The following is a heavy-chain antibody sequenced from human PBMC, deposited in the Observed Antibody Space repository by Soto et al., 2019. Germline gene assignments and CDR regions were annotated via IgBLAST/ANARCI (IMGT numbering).Heavy chain of an antibody. D-gene: IGHD4-17*01. CDR2: IYYSGNR. V-gene: IGHV4-39*01. J-gene: IGHJ6*02. Sequence: SETLSLTCTVSGGSISGSSYYWDWIRQPLGKGLEWIGSIYYSGNRYYSPSLKSRVTMSVDTSKNQFSLKLSSVTATDTAVYYCAGHLGDYGYEDYYGMDVWGLGTMVTVSS. CDR3: AGHLGDYGYEDYYGMDV. CDR1: GGSISGSSYY.